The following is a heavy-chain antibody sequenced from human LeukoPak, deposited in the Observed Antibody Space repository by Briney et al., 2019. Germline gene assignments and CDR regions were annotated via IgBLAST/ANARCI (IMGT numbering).Heavy chain of an antibody. CDR1: GYTFTGYY. J-gene: IGHJ4*02. CDR3: AREASSWSVPIYY. CDR2: INPNSGGT. D-gene: IGHD6-13*01. Sequence: ASVKVSCKASGYTFTGYYMHWVRQAPGQGLECMGRINPNSGGTNYAQKFQGRVTMTRDTSISTAYMELSRLRSEDTAVYYCAREASSWSVPIYYWGEGSLVTVSS. V-gene: IGHV1-2*06.